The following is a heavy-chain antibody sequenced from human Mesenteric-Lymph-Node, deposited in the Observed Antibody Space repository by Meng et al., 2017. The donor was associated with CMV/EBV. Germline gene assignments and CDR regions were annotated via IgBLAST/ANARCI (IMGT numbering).Heavy chain of an antibody. D-gene: IGHD5-12*01. CDR1: GGPFCSSS. CDR3: ARPVAATIGVGYYFDY. CDR2: VVPIFGTA. V-gene: IGHV1-69*01. J-gene: IGHJ4*02. Sequence: SGGPFCSSSLSWVRPAPGPGLAWLGGVVPIFGTANYGQKFQRSVTITADESTSTAYMELSSLRSEDTAVYYCARPVAATIGVGYYFDYWGQGTLVTVSS.